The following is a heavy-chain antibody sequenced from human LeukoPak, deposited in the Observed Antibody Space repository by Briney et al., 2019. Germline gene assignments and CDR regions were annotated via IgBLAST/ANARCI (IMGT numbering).Heavy chain of an antibody. CDR1: GGTFSSYA. Sequence: SVKVSCKASGGTFSSYAISWVRQAPGQGLEWMGGIIPIFGTANYAQKFQGRVTITADESTSTAYVELSSLRSEDTAVYYCARRSSSWYNWFDPWGQGTLVTVSS. J-gene: IGHJ5*02. V-gene: IGHV1-69*13. D-gene: IGHD6-13*01. CDR2: IIPIFGTA. CDR3: ARRSSSWYNWFDP.